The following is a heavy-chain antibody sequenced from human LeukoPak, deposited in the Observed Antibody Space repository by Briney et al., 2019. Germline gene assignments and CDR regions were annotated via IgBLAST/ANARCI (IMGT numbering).Heavy chain of an antibody. Sequence: GGSLRLSCAASGFTFSSYGMSWVRQAPGKGLEWVSAISGSGGSTYYADSVKGRFTISRDNSKNTLYLQMNSLRAEDTAVYYCAKEDYYYDSSGYFRYFDYWGQGTLVTVSS. CDR2: ISGSGGST. V-gene: IGHV3-23*01. D-gene: IGHD3-22*01. CDR1: GFTFSSYG. J-gene: IGHJ4*02. CDR3: AKEDYYYDSSGYFRYFDY.